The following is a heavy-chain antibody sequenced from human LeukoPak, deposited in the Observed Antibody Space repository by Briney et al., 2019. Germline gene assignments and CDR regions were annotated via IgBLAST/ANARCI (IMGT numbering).Heavy chain of an antibody. V-gene: IGHV1-18*01. CDR2: ISAYNGNT. D-gene: IGHD1-26*01. CDR3: ARSGKWELLPNFDY. Sequence: ASVKVSCKASGYTFTSYGISWVRQAPGQGLEWMGWISAYNGNTNYVQKLQGRVTMTTDTSTSTAYMGLRSLRSDDTAVYYCARSGKWELLPNFDYWGQGTLVTVSS. J-gene: IGHJ4*02. CDR1: GYTFTSYG.